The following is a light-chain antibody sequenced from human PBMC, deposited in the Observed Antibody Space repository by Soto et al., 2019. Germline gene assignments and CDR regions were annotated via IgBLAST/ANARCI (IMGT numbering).Light chain of an antibody. V-gene: IGLV2-14*01. J-gene: IGLJ1*01. CDR1: SSDVGGYNY. CDR2: EVN. CDR3: RSFTSTSTYV. Sequence: QSALTQPASVSGSPGQSITISCTGTSSDVGGYNYVSWYQHHPGKAPKLMIYEVNNRPSGVSNRFSGSKSGNTASLTISELQAEDEADYYCRSFTSTSTYVFGSGTKVTVL.